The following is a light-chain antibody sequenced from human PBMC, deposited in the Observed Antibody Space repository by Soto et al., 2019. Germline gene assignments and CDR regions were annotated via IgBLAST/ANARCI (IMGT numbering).Light chain of an antibody. CDR1: QSISTR. CDR3: QHYDSYPYT. CDR2: DAS. V-gene: IGKV1-5*01. Sequence: DIQMTQSPSTLSASVGDTVTITCRASQSISTRMAWYQQKPGEAPKLLVFDASTLEGGGPSRFSGSASRTESTLTINSLQPDDFATYYCQHYDSYPYTFGQGTKVEI. J-gene: IGKJ2*01.